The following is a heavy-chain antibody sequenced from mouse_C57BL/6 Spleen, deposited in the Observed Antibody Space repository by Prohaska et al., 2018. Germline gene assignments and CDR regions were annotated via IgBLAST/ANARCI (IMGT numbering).Heavy chain of an antibody. CDR1: GYTFTSYW. CDR2: IDPSDSYT. V-gene: IGHV1-69*01. Sequence: QVQLQQPGAELVMPGASVKLSCKASGYTFTSYWMHWVKQRPGQGLEWIGEIDPSDSYTNYNQKFKGKATLTVDKSSSTAYMQLSSLTSEDSAVYYCARGEGYFDVWGTGTTVTVSS. J-gene: IGHJ1*03. CDR3: ARGEGYFDV.